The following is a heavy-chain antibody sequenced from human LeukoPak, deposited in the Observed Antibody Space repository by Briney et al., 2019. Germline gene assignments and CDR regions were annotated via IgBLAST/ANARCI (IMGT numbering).Heavy chain of an antibody. Sequence: GASVKVSCKASGGTFSSYAISWVRQAPGQGLEWMGWISAYNGNTNYAQKLQGRVTMTTDTSTSTAYMELRSLRSDDMAVYYCARSRESVVRGVPAPGDWGQGTLVTVSS. J-gene: IGHJ4*02. CDR2: ISAYNGNT. D-gene: IGHD3-10*01. CDR1: GGTFSSYA. V-gene: IGHV1-18*03. CDR3: ARSRESVVRGVPAPGD.